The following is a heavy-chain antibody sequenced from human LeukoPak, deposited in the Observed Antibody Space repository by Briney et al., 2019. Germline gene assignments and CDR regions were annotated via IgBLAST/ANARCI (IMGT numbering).Heavy chain of an antibody. CDR2: IWYDGSNK. V-gene: IGHV3-33*01. CDR3: ARARGVSTGYRPIDY. CDR1: GFTFSTSG. J-gene: IGHJ4*02. D-gene: IGHD3-22*01. Sequence: PGGSLRLSWAASGFTFSTSGMHWVRQAPGKGLEWVAVIWYDGSNKHYAESVKGRFSISRDNSKSTLYLQMNSLRAEDTAVYYCARARGVSTGYRPIDYWGQGTLVTVSS.